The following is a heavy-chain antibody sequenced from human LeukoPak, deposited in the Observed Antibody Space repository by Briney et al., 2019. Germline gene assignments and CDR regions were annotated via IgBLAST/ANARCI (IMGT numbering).Heavy chain of an antibody. D-gene: IGHD2-21*02. V-gene: IGHV3-23*01. Sequence: GGSLRLSCAASGFTFSSYAMNWVRQAPGKGLEWVSSISASVGNTYYADSVKGRFTISRDNSKNTLYLQMNSLRAENTAVYYCARVTKEDIVVVTAHFSGAFDIWGQGTMVTVSS. CDR1: GFTFSSYA. J-gene: IGHJ3*02. CDR3: ARVTKEDIVVVTAHFSGAFDI. CDR2: ISASVGNT.